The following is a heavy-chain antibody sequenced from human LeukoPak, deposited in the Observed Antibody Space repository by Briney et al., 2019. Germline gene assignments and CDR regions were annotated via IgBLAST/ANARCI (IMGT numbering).Heavy chain of an antibody. D-gene: IGHD1-14*01. CDR3: AGEITSSCHH. J-gene: IGHJ1*01. Sequence: PSETLSLTCTVSGGSISSSNYYWGWVRQPPGKGLEWIGSIYYSGTTFYKPALKSRVTISVDTSKNQFSLKLGSVTAADTAVYYCAGEITSSCHHWGQGTLVTVSS. CDR1: GGSISSSNYY. V-gene: IGHV4-39*01. CDR2: IYYSGTT.